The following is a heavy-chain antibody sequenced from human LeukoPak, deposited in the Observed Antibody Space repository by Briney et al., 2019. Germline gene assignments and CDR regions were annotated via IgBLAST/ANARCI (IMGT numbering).Heavy chain of an antibody. CDR2: INSDGSST. D-gene: IGHD2-15*01. J-gene: IGHJ6*02. CDR1: GFTFSSYW. Sequence: QSGGSLRLSCAASGFTFSSYWMHWVRQAPGKGLVWVSRINSDGSSTGYADSVKGRFTISRDNAKNTLYLQMNSLRAEDTAVYYCARDLGGVVAATPTDGMDVWGQGTTVTVSS. CDR3: ARDLGGVVAATPTDGMDV. V-gene: IGHV3-74*01.